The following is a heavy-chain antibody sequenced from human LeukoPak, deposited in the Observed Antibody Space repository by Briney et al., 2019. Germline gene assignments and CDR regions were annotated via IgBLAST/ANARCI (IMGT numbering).Heavy chain of an antibody. J-gene: IGHJ3*02. CDR2: INHSGST. V-gene: IGHV4-34*01. Sequence: SETLSLTSAVYGGSFSGYYWSWIRQPPGKGLEWIGEINHSGSTNYNPSLKSRVTISVDTSKNQFSLKLSSVTAADTAVYYCARVSLRYSSDAFDIWGQGTMVTVSS. CDR1: GGSFSGYY. D-gene: IGHD3-16*02. CDR3: ARVSLRYSSDAFDI.